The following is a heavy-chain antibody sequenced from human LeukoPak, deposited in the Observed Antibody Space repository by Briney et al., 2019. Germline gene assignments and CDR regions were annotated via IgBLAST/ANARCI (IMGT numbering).Heavy chain of an antibody. Sequence: SVKVSCKASGGTFSSYAISWVRQAPGQGLEWMGGIIPIFGTANYAQKFQGRVTITADESTSTAYMELSSLRSEDTAVYYCARALKRITMIVVVPHDAFDIWGQGTMVTVSS. D-gene: IGHD3-22*01. CDR2: IIPIFGTA. CDR3: ARALKRITMIVVVPHDAFDI. J-gene: IGHJ3*02. V-gene: IGHV1-69*13. CDR1: GGTFSSYA.